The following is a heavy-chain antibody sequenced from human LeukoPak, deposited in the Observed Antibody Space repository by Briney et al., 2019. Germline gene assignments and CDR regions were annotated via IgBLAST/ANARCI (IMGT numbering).Heavy chain of an antibody. V-gene: IGHV1-24*01. CDR1: GYTLTELS. CDR2: FDHEDGET. Sequence: ASVKVSCKVSGYTLTELSMHWLRQAPAKGLEWMGGFDHEDGETIYAQKFQGRVTMTEDTSTATAYMELSSMRSEDTAVYYCATGSKGATRYYYYFMDVWGKGTTVTVSS. D-gene: IGHD1-26*01. CDR3: ATGSKGATRYYYYFMDV. J-gene: IGHJ6*03.